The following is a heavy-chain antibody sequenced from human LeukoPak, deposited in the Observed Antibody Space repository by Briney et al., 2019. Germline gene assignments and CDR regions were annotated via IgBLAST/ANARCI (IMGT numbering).Heavy chain of an antibody. V-gene: IGHV4-59*08. CDR1: GGSISGYY. CDR3: ARQQSGNWNDVGLDY. D-gene: IGHD1-1*01. J-gene: IGHJ4*02. Sequence: SETLSLTCTVSGGSISGYYWNWIRQPPGKGLEWIGYIYYSGNTHSNPSLRSRVTMSVDTSKNQFSLRLSSMTAADTAVYYCARQQSGNWNDVGLDYWGQGTLVTVSA. CDR2: IYYSGNT.